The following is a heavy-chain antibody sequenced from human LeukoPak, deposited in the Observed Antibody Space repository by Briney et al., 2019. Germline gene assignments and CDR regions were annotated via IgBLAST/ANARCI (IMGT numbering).Heavy chain of an antibody. J-gene: IGHJ6*03. CDR3: ARAPVGATGGWYYYYYMDV. CDR1: GYTFTSYD. D-gene: IGHD1-26*01. Sequence: ASVKVSCKASGYTFTSYDINWVRQATGQGLEWMGWMNPNSGNTGYAQKFQGRVTMTRNTSISTAYMELRSLRSDDTAVYYCARAPVGATGGWYYYYYMDVWGKGTTVTISS. V-gene: IGHV1-8*01. CDR2: MNPNSGNT.